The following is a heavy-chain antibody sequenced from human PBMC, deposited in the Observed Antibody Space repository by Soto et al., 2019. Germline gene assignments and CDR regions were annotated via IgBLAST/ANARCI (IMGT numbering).Heavy chain of an antibody. CDR3: ERLWQQHDDGMDV. D-gene: IGHD6-13*01. CDR2: IDPRYSHT. CDR1: GYSFTTYW. V-gene: IGHV5-10-1*01. J-gene: IGHJ6*02. Sequence: HGESLQISCKGSGYSFTTYWITWVRQVPGKGLEWMGKIDPRYSHTDYSPSFQGHFTISVDKSTSTASLQWSSLKASDTAMYFCERLWQQHDDGMDVWGQGTTVTVSS.